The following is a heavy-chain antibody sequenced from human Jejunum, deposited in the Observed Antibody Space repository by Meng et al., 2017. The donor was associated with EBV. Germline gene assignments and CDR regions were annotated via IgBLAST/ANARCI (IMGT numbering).Heavy chain of an antibody. CDR2: INIGNGNT. V-gene: IGHV1-3*04. Sequence: DQVVQSGAEVKKPGASVKVSCKASGYMFISYARHWVRQAPGQRLEWMGWINIGNGNTKYSQKFHGRLTISRDTSANTAYLELSSLTSEDTAIYYCATGDDYGNSNFDYWGQGTLVTVSS. CDR1: GYMFISYA. D-gene: IGHD2/OR15-2a*01. CDR3: ATGDDYGNSNFDY. J-gene: IGHJ4*02.